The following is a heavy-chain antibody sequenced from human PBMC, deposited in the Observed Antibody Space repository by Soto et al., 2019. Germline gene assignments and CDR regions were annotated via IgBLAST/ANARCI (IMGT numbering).Heavy chain of an antibody. D-gene: IGHD3-10*01. CDR3: ARLSASSKLRGVVIN. CDR2: IYYSGSA. CDR1: GGSISSYY. V-gene: IGHV4-59*12. Sequence: SETLSLTCTVSGGSISSYYWSWIRQPPGKGLEWIGYIYYSGSADYSPSLKSRVTISVDTSKNQFSLKVTSVTAADTALYHCARLSASSKLRGVVINWGQGTLVTVSS. J-gene: IGHJ4*02.